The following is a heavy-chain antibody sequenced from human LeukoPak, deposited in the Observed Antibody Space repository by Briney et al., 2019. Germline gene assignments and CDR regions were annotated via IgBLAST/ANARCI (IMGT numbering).Heavy chain of an antibody. D-gene: IGHD5-12*01. CDR1: GYSFTSYG. Sequence: SVNVSCKTSGYSFTSYGISWVRQAPGQELEGMGWSSPYNGNTNYAPKLQGTVTITTDTTKSTAYMELRSLGSDDTDVYYCARESGYVLPADYWGQGTLVTVSS. CDR3: ARESGYVLPADY. CDR2: SSPYNGNT. V-gene: IGHV1-18*01. J-gene: IGHJ4*02.